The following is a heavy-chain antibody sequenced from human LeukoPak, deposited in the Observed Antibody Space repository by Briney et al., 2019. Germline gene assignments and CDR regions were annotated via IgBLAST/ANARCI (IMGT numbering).Heavy chain of an antibody. V-gene: IGHV4-59*01. D-gene: IGHD6-6*01. Sequence: SETLSLTCTVSGGSISSYYWSWIRQPPGKGLEWIGYIYYSGSTNYSPSLKSRVTISVDTSKNQFSLKLSSVTAADTAVYYCARTYSSSLYYFDYWGQGTLVTVSS. CDR1: GGSISSYY. J-gene: IGHJ4*02. CDR2: IYYSGST. CDR3: ARTYSSSLYYFDY.